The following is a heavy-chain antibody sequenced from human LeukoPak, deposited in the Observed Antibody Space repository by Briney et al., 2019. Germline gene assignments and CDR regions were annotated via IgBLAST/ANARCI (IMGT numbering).Heavy chain of an antibody. CDR2: IKQDRSEK. Sequence: GGSLRLSCAASGFTFTNYWMSWVRQAPGKGLELVANIKQDRSEKYYVDSVKGRFTISRDNAKNSLYLQMNSLRAEDTAVYYCARDFPIWGFDYWGQGTLVTVSS. D-gene: IGHD3-16*01. CDR1: GFTFTNYW. J-gene: IGHJ4*02. V-gene: IGHV3-7*01. CDR3: ARDFPIWGFDY.